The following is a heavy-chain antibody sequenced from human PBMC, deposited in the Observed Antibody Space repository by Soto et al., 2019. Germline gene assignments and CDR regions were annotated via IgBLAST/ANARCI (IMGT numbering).Heavy chain of an antibody. CDR1: GFPFSDAY. CDR3: NTGSCTNGVCDDY. D-gene: IGHD2-8*01. V-gene: IGHV3-15*01. CDR2: IRTKTDGGTA. J-gene: IGHJ4*01. Sequence: LRLSCAVSGFPFSDAYMTWVRQAPGKGLEWLGRIRTKTDGGTADYAAHVKDRFIVSRDDSKETLYLQMNSLRNEDTAVYLCNTGSCTNGVCDDYWGHGTLVTVSS.